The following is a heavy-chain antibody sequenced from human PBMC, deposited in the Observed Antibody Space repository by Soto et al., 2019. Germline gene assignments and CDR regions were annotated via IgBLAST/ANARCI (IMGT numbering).Heavy chain of an antibody. CDR3: ARGPTYCGGDCYSRFNYYGMDV. D-gene: IGHD2-21*02. Sequence: GASVKVSCKASGYTFTGYYMHWVRQAPGQGLEWMGWINPNSGGTNYAQKFQGWVTMTRDTSISTAYMELSRLGSDDTAVYYCARGPTYCGGDCYSRFNYYGMDVWGQGTTVTVSS. J-gene: IGHJ6*02. CDR2: INPNSGGT. CDR1: GYTFTGYY. V-gene: IGHV1-2*04.